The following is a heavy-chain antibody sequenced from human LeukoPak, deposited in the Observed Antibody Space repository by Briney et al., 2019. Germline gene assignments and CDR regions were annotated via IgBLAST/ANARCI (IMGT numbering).Heavy chain of an antibody. CDR1: GYTFTSYY. J-gene: IGHJ3*02. CDR2: INPSGGST. CDR3: VRELRFLERWYAFDI. D-gene: IGHD3-3*01. V-gene: IGHV1-46*01. Sequence: GASVKVSCKASGYTFTSYYMHWVRQAPGQGLEWMGIINPSGGSTSYAQKFQGRVTMTRDTSTSTVYMELSSLRSEDTAVYYCVRELRFLERWYAFDIWGQGTMVTVSS.